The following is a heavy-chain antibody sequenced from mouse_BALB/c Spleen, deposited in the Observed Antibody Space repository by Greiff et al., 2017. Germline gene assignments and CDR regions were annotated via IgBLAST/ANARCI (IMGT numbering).Heavy chain of an antibody. CDR2: INPSNGRT. CDR3: ARGVFYDKDGGFAY. Sequence: VQLQQPGAELVKPGASVKLSCKASGYTFTSYWMHWVKQRPGQGLEWIGEINPSNGRTNYNEKFKSKATLTVDKSSSTAYMQLSSLTSEDSAVYYCARGVFYDKDGGFAYWGQGTLVTVSA. CDR1: GYTFTSYW. V-gene: IGHV1S81*02. J-gene: IGHJ3*01. D-gene: IGHD2-3*01.